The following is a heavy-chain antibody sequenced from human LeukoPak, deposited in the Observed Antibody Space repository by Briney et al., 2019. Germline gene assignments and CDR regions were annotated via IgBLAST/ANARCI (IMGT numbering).Heavy chain of an antibody. CDR1: GYTFTGYY. D-gene: IGHD6-19*01. CDR2: INPNSGGT. J-gene: IGHJ5*02. Sequence: GASVKVPCKASGYTFTGYYMHWVRQAPGQGLEWMGWINPNSGGTNYAQKFQGWVTMTRDTSISTAYMELSRLRSDDTAVYYCAREEYSSGWYAYNWFDPWGQGTLVTVSS. CDR3: AREEYSSGWYAYNWFDP. V-gene: IGHV1-2*04.